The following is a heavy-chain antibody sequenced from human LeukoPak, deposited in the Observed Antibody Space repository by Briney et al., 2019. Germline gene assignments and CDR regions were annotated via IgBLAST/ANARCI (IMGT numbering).Heavy chain of an antibody. D-gene: IGHD3-22*01. V-gene: IGHV3-30*02. J-gene: IGHJ3*02. Sequence: GGSLRLSCAASGFTFSSYGMHWVRQAPGRGLEWVAFIRYDGSNKYYADSVKGRFTISRDNSKNTLYLQMNSLRAEDTAVYYCAKSRSGYYQLAFDIWGQGTMVTVSS. CDR3: AKSRSGYYQLAFDI. CDR1: GFTFSSYG. CDR2: IRYDGSNK.